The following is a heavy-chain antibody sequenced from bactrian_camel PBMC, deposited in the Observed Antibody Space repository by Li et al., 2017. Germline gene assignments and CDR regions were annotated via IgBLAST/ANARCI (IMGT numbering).Heavy chain of an antibody. CDR2: IYKGRQMT. CDR3: AAWHCGARWRD. CDR1: GRSYSHDC. Sequence: VQLVESGGGSVQAGGSLRLSCAASGRSYSHDCMGWFRQAPGKAREGVARIYKGRQMTYYADSVKGRFTISRENRNNTVFLQMNSLKPEDTAMYYCAAWHCGARWRDWGQGTQVTVS. V-gene: IGHV3S40*01. D-gene: IGHD1*01. J-gene: IGHJ4*01.